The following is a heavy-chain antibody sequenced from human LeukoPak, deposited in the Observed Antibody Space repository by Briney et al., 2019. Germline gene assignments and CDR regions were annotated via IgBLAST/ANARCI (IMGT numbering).Heavy chain of an antibody. CDR2: INHSGYT. CDR3: TRMTAGHDY. D-gene: IGHD2-21*02. J-gene: IGHJ4*02. Sequence: SETLSLTCAVSGVSFDDYYWAWVRQTPGKGLEWIGEINHSGYTNDSPSLKSRVTLSIDTSRKQFSLNLRSVTVADTGIYYCTRMTAGHDYWGQGTLVTVSS. CDR1: GVSFDDYY. V-gene: IGHV4-34*01.